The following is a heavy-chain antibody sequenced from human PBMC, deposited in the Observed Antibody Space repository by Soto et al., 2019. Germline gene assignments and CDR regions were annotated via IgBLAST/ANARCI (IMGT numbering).Heavy chain of an antibody. Sequence: GALRLSGAASVFPFSSYGMHGVRQAPGKGLEWVAVISYDGSNKYYADSVKGRFTISRDNSKNTLYLQMNSLRAEDTAVYYCAKSQGDYYYGMDVWGQGTTVTVSS. CDR1: VFPFSSYG. CDR2: ISYDGSNK. V-gene: IGHV3-30*18. J-gene: IGHJ6*02. CDR3: AKSQGDYYYGMDV.